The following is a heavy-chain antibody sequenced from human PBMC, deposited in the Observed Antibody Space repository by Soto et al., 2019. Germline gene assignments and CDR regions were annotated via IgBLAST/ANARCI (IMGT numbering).Heavy chain of an antibody. CDR1: GGSISSSSYY. D-gene: IGHD3-22*01. Sequence: SETLSLTCTVSGGSISSSSYYWGWIRQPPGKGLEWFGSFYYSGSTYYNPSLKSRVTISVDTSKNQFSLKLSSVTAADTAVYYCARQLTPLITTPDYWGQGTLVTVSS. CDR2: FYYSGST. V-gene: IGHV4-39*01. CDR3: ARQLTPLITTPDY. J-gene: IGHJ4*02.